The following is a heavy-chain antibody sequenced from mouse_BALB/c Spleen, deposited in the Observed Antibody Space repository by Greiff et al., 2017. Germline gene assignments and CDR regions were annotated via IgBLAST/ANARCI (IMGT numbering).Heavy chain of an antibody. CDR2: IFPGDGST. CDR3: ASPYYGSSYWYFDV. Sequence: QVQLQQSGAELVKPGASVKLSCKASGYTFTSYDINWVRQRPEQGLEWIGWIFPGDGSTKYNEKFKGKATLTTDKSSSTAYMQLSRLTSEDSAVYFCASPYYGSSYWYFDVWGAGTTVTVSS. V-gene: IGHV1-85*01. J-gene: IGHJ1*01. D-gene: IGHD1-1*01. CDR1: GYTFTSYD.